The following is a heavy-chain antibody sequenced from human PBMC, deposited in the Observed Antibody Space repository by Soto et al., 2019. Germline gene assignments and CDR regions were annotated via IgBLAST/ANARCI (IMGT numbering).Heavy chain of an antibody. CDR3: VMSGAARLIRRGGFES. Sequence: EVQLVESGGGLVKPGGSLRLSCAASGFTFNTYDMNWVRQAPGKGLEWVATITTSSAYIYYADSLKGRITISRDNSKNTLWLQMTSLRAEDTAMYSCVMSGAARLIRRGGFESWGQGTVVTISS. V-gene: IGHV3-21*01. CDR1: GFTFNTYD. J-gene: IGHJ5*01. CDR2: ITTSSAYI. D-gene: IGHD3-16*01.